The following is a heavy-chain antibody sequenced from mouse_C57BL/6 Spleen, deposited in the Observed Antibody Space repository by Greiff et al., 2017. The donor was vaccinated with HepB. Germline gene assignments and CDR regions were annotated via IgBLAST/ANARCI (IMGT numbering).Heavy chain of an antibody. Sequence: VQLQQPGAELVKPGASVKLSCKASGYTFTSYWMQWVKQRPGQGLEWIGEIDPSDSYTNYNQKFKGKATLTVDTSSSTAYMQLSSLTSEDSAVYYCARSGPLDYWGQGTSVTVSS. CDR3: ARSGPLDY. CDR1: GYTFTSYW. J-gene: IGHJ4*01. V-gene: IGHV1-50*01. CDR2: IDPSDSYT.